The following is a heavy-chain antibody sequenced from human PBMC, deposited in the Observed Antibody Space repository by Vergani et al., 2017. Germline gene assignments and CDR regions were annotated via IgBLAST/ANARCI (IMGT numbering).Heavy chain of an antibody. V-gene: IGHV1-69*12. D-gene: IGHD1-20*01. CDR1: GGTFSSYA. CDR3: ARDDGLTGTTGEKFDY. J-gene: IGHJ4*02. Sequence: QVQLVQSGAEVKKPGSSVKVSCKASGGTFSSYAISWVRQAPGQGLEWMGGIIPIFGTANYALKFQGRVTITADESTSTAYMELSSLRSEDTAVYYCARDDGLTGTTGEKFDYWGQGTLVTISS. CDR2: IIPIFGTA.